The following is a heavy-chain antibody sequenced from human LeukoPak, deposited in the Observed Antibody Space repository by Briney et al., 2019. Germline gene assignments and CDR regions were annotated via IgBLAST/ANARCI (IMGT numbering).Heavy chain of an antibody. D-gene: IGHD3-22*01. J-gene: IGHJ3*02. CDR1: GFTFSDYY. V-gene: IGHV3-11*01. Sequence: PGGSLRLSCAASGFTFSDYYMSWIRQAPGKGLEWVSYISSSGSTIYYADSVKGRFTISRDNAKNSLYLQMNSLRAEDTAVYYCARVQYYDSNPLDIWGQGTMVTVSS. CDR3: ARVQYYDSNPLDI. CDR2: ISSSGSTI.